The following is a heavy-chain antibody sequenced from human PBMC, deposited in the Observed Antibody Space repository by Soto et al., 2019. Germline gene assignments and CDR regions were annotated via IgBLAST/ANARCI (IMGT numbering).Heavy chain of an antibody. D-gene: IGHD6-13*01. J-gene: IGHJ6*02. V-gene: IGHV1-18*01. CDR3: ARDAAAGLNDYYGMDV. CDR2: ISAYNGNT. Sequence: GQGLEWMGWISAYNGNTNYAQKLQGRVTMTTDTSTSTAYMEVRSLRSDDTAVYYCARDAAAGLNDYYGMDVWGQGTTVTVSS.